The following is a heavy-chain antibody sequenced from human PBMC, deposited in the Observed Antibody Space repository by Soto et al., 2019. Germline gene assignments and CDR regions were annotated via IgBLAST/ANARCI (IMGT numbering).Heavy chain of an antibody. V-gene: IGHV1-24*01. D-gene: IGHD1-1*01. Sequence: QVQLLQSGAEVKKPGASVKVSCKVSGHTLTELSMHWVRQAPGRGLEWMGGFDPEDGETIFAQKFQGRVTMTEDTSTASTYMELTSLSSEDTAVYYCAAGGTRWLHSPFDYWGQGTLVTISS. J-gene: IGHJ4*02. CDR2: FDPEDGET. CDR3: AAGGTRWLHSPFDY. CDR1: GHTLTELS.